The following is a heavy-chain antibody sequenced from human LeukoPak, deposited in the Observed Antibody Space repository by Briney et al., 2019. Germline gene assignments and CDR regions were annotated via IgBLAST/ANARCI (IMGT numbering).Heavy chain of an antibody. J-gene: IGHJ4*02. V-gene: IGHV4-59*08. CDR1: GGSISSYC. Sequence: SETLSLTCTVSGGSISSYCWSWIRQPPGKGLEWIGYIYYSGSTNYNPSLKSRVTISVDTSKNQFSLKLSSVTAADTAVYYCARLARYYYDSSGYFDYWGQGTLVTVSS. D-gene: IGHD3-22*01. CDR3: ARLARYYYDSSGYFDY. CDR2: IYYSGST.